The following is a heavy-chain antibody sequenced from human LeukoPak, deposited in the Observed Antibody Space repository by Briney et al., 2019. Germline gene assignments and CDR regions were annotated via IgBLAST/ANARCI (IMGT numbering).Heavy chain of an antibody. CDR2: IYYSGST. CDR1: GGSISSYY. V-gene: IGHV4-39*01. CDR3: ARLNPIVVVPAAMPTDAFDI. J-gene: IGHJ3*02. D-gene: IGHD2-2*01. Sequence: SETLSLTCTVSGGSISSYYWGWIRQPPGKGLEWIGSIYYSGSTYYNPSLKSRVTISVDTSKNQVSLKLSSVTAADTAVYYCARLNPIVVVPAAMPTDAFDIWGQGTMVTVSS.